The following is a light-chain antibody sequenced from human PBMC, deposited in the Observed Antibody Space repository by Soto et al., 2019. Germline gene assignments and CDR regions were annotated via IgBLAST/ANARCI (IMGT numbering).Light chain of an antibody. J-gene: IGLJ2*01. Sequence: QSVLTQPPSASGPPGQRVTISCSGSGSSIGTNTVNWYRQRPGTAPKLLIYGDNQRPSGVADRFSGSKSGTSASLAISGLQSEAEAEYYCAAWDGSLNNVLFGGGTKLT. CDR1: GSSIGTNT. CDR3: AAWDGSLNNVL. CDR2: GDN. V-gene: IGLV1-44*01.